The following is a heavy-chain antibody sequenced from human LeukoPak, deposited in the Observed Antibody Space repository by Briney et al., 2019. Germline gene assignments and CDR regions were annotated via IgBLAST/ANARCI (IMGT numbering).Heavy chain of an antibody. Sequence: GGSLRLSCAASGFIFDNHGMSWVRQVPGKGLEWVSAINWHGGVTGYAASVKGRFTISRDNAKNLLYLQMNSLRAEDTAVYYCARDLRYYYGSGSYVFDYWGQGTLVTVSS. D-gene: IGHD3-10*01. CDR1: GFIFDNHG. J-gene: IGHJ4*02. CDR3: ARDLRYYYGSGSYVFDY. CDR2: INWHGGVT. V-gene: IGHV3-20*04.